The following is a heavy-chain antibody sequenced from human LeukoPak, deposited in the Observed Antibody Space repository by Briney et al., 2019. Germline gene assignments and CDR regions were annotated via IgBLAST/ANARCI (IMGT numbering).Heavy chain of an antibody. D-gene: IGHD3-3*01. CDR3: ARVNYDFWSGYYSMYYFDY. J-gene: IGHJ4*02. CDR1: VFIVSSNY. Sequence: GGSLRLSCAASVFIVSSNYMSWVRQAPGKGLEWVSVIYSGGSTSYADSVKGRFTISRDNAKNTLYLQMNSLRAEDTAVYYCARVNYDFWSGYYSMYYFDYWGQGTLVTVSS. V-gene: IGHV3-53*01. CDR2: IYSGGST.